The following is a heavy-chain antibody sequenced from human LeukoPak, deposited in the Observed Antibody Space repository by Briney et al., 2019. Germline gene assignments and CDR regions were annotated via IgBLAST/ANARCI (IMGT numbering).Heavy chain of an antibody. Sequence: SETLSLTCTVSGGSISSGSYYWSWIRQPAGKGLEWIGRIYTSGSTNYNPSLKSRVTISVDTSKNQFSLKLSSVTAADTAVYYCASQYSSSFSFGYWGQGTLVTVSS. J-gene: IGHJ4*02. CDR2: IYTSGST. CDR3: ASQYSSSFSFGY. V-gene: IGHV4-61*02. CDR1: GGSISSGSYY. D-gene: IGHD6-6*01.